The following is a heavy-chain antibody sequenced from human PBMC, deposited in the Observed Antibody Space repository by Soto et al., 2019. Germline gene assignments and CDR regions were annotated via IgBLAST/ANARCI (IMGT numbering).Heavy chain of an antibody. CDR3: ARDIDWYSNSSGFDN. Sequence: PGGSLRLSCAASGFTFSSYGMHWVRQAPGKGLEWVAVIRYDGSNKHYADPVKGRFTISRDNSKNTLSLQMNSLRAEDTAIYYCARDIDWYSNSSGFDNWGQGTLVTVS. D-gene: IGHD1-26*01. CDR1: GFTFSSYG. J-gene: IGHJ4*02. CDR2: IRYDGSNK. V-gene: IGHV3-33*01.